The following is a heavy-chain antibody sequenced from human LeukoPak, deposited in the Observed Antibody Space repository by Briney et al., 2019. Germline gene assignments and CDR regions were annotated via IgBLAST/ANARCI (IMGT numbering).Heavy chain of an antibody. CDR3: ARGARITMVRGVIITGHDAFDI. CDR2: INSDGSST. J-gene: IGHJ3*02. Sequence: GGSLRLSCAASGFTFSSYWMHWVSQAPGKGLVWVSRINSDGSSTSYADSVKGRFTISRDNAKNTLYLQMNSLRAEDTAVYYCARGARITMVRGVIITGHDAFDIWGQGTMVTVSS. D-gene: IGHD3-10*01. V-gene: IGHV3-74*01. CDR1: GFTFSSYW.